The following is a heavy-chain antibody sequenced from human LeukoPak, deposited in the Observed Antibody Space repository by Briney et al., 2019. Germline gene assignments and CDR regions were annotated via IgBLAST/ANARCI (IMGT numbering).Heavy chain of an antibody. D-gene: IGHD5-12*01. J-gene: IGHJ4*02. V-gene: IGHV3-23*01. CDR1: XXXXXSXA. Sequence: SLXLSCAASXXXXXSXAMSXVXQXPGXGXXWXSTIGYSGGSIYYADSVKGRFTISRDISKNTLYLQMKSLGAEDTAVYYCAKIRGGYSNDGFDSWGQGTLVTVSS. CDR2: IGYSGGSI. CDR3: AKIRGGYSNDGFDS.